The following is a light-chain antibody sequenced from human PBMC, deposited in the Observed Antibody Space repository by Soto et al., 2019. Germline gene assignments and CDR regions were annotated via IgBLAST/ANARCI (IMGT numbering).Light chain of an antibody. CDR3: QQYGSSPRA. Sequence: ESVLTQSPGTQSLSPGERATLSCRASQSVTSTYLAWYQQKPGQAPRLLIYGASSRATGIPDRFSGSGSGTDFTLTISRLEPEDFAMYYCQQYGSSPRAFGQGTKVEIK. V-gene: IGKV3-20*01. J-gene: IGKJ1*01. CDR1: QSVTSTY. CDR2: GAS.